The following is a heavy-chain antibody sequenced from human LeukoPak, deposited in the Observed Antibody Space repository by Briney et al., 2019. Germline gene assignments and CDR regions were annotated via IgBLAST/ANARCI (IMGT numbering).Heavy chain of an antibody. D-gene: IGHD2-15*01. CDR3: ARGSSDIVVVVDSPPPSYYYYGMDV. V-gene: IGHV1-18*01. CDR1: GYTFTNYG. CDR2: INAYNGKT. J-gene: IGHJ6*02. Sequence: GASVKVSCKSSGYTFTNYGITWVRQAPGQGLEWMGWINAYNGKTNYAQKFQGRVTMTTDTSTNTAYMEVRSLRSDDTAVYYCARGSSDIVVVVDSPPPSYYYYGMDVWGQGTTVTVSS.